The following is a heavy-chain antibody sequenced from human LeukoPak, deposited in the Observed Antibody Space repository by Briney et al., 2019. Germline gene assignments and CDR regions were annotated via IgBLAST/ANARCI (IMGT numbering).Heavy chain of an antibody. D-gene: IGHD3-22*01. CDR2: ISSSSSYI. J-gene: IGHJ3*02. V-gene: IGHV3-21*01. CDR1: GFTFSSYS. Sequence: GGSLRLSCAASGFTFSSYSMNWVRQAPGKGLEWVSSISSSSSYIYYADSVKGRFTISRDNAKNSLYLQMNSLRAEDTAVYYCARAHSITMTHDAFDIWGQGTMVTVSS. CDR3: ARAHSITMTHDAFDI.